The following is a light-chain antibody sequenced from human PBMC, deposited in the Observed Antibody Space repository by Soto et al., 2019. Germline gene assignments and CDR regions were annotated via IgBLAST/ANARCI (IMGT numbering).Light chain of an antibody. CDR2: GNT. CDR3: QSYDTGLSGPVV. V-gene: IGLV1-40*01. Sequence: QSVLTQPPSLSGAPGQTIIISCTGGGSNIGAGFDVHWYQQLPGTAPKLLIYGNTNRPSGVPDRFSGSKSGTSAALVITGLQADDDADYYCQSYDTGLSGPVVFGGGTKLTVL. J-gene: IGLJ2*01. CDR1: GSNIGAGFD.